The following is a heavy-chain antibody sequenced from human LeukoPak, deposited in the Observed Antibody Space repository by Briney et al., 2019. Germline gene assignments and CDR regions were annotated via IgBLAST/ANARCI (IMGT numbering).Heavy chain of an antibody. D-gene: IGHD3-10*01. V-gene: IGHV1-2*02. CDR2: INPNSGGT. CDR3: ARSYVVELTFDY. J-gene: IGHJ4*02. Sequence: ASVKVSCKASGYTFTGYYMHWVRQAPGQGLEWMGWINPNSGGTNYAQKFRGRVTMTRDTSISTAYMELSRLRSDDAAVYYCARSYVVELTFDYWGQGTLVTVSS. CDR1: GYTFTGYY.